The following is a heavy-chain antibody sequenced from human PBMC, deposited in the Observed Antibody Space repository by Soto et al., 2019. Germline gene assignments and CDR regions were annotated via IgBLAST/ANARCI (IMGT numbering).Heavy chain of an antibody. D-gene: IGHD2-2*01. CDR3: ARCPLSTEYRHYYYMDV. V-gene: IGHV4-59*13. Sequence: QVQLQESGPGLVKPSETLSLTCTVSGGSISSYSWCWLRQAPGKGLEWIGYVYKSGSLSYSPSHKSRVTISMDTSGNQFSLKLTSVTAADTAVYYCARCPLSTEYRHYYYMDVWGKGTTVTVSS. CDR1: GGSISSYS. CDR2: VYKSGSL. J-gene: IGHJ6*03.